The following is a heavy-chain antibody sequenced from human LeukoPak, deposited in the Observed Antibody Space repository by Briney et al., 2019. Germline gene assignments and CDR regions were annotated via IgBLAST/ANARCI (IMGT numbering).Heavy chain of an antibody. D-gene: IGHD6-19*01. CDR2: IYSGSPTYSRGTT. CDR3: ARDPQSDGSGWYPYFDY. Sequence: PGGSLRLSCAASGFTFSSYSMNWVRQAPGKGLEWVSLIYSGSPTYSRGTTYYADSVKGRFTISRDNSKNTLYLQMSSLRAEDTAVYYCARDPQSDGSGWYPYFDYWGQGTLVTVSS. V-gene: IGHV3-48*01. CDR1: GFTFSSYS. J-gene: IGHJ4*02.